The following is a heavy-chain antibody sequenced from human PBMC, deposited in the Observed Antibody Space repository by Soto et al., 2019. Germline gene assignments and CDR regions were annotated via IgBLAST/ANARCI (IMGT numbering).Heavy chain of an antibody. CDR2: ISGSADST. J-gene: IGHJ6*01. CDR3: ARRFGAMIYAISVYGMDV. D-gene: IGHD2-8*01. Sequence: GGSLRLSCAASGFSFSSFAMNWVRQAPGKGLEWVSIISGSADSTFYADSVKGRFTISRDNSKSTLYLQINSLRAEDTAVYYCARRFGAMIYAISVYGMDVWGQGTTVTVSS. V-gene: IGHV3-23*01. CDR1: GFSFSSFA.